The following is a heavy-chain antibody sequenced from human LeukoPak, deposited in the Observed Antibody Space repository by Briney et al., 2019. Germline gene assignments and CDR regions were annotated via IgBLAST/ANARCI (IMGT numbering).Heavy chain of an antibody. V-gene: IGHV3-21*04. Sequence: GGSLRLSCAASGFTFSSYSMNWVRQAPGKGLEWVSSISSSSSYIYYADSVKGRFTISRDNAKNSLYLQMNSLRAEDTAVYYCARGQPVELRYFDWLSPNGMDVWGQGTTVTVSS. J-gene: IGHJ6*02. CDR1: GFTFSSYS. CDR2: ISSSSSYI. D-gene: IGHD3-9*01. CDR3: ARGQPVELRYFDWLSPNGMDV.